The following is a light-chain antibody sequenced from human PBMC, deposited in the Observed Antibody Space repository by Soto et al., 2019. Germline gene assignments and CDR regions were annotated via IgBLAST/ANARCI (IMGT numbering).Light chain of an antibody. CDR3: AAWDASLNGWV. J-gene: IGLJ3*02. Sequence: QSVLTQPPSASGTPGQRVTLSCSGSSSNIETNTVSWYQQLPGTAPKLLIYPNNQRPSRVPDRCSRSKSGNSASLAISGLQSEDEADYYCAAWDASLNGWVFGGGTKLTVL. CDR1: SSNIETNT. CDR2: PNN. V-gene: IGLV1-44*01.